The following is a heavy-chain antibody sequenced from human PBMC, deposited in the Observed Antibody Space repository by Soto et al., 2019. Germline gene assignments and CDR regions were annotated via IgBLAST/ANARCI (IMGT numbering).Heavy chain of an antibody. D-gene: IGHD3-10*02. CDR1: GGSISSGGYY. Sequence: QVQLQESGPGLVKPPQTLSLTCTVSGGSISSGGYYWNWIRQHPGKGLEWIGFIYYSGSTHYNPSLRSRLTISIDTSKTQFSLKLTSVTAADTAVYYCAREWCSGRVTDLGFDYWGQGTLVTVSS. CDR3: AREWCSGRVTDLGFDY. J-gene: IGHJ4*02. V-gene: IGHV4-31*03. CDR2: IYYSGST.